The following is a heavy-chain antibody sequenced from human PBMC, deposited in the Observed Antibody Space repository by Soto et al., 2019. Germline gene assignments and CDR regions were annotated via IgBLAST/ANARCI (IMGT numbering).Heavy chain of an antibody. CDR1: GFTFSSYA. CDR2: ISGSGGST. Sequence: EVQLLESGGGLVQPGGSLRLSCAASGFTFSSYAMSWVRQAPGKGLEWVSAISGSGGSTYYADSVKGRFTISRDNSKNTLYLQMDSLRAEDTAVYYCAKDPGGYCSGGSCNPWGQGTLVTVSS. CDR3: AKDPGGYCSGGSCNP. J-gene: IGHJ5*02. V-gene: IGHV3-23*01. D-gene: IGHD2-15*01.